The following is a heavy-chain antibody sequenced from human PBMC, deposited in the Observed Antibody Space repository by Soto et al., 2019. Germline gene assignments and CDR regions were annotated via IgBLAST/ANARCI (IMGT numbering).Heavy chain of an antibody. D-gene: IGHD3-22*01. J-gene: IGHJ4*02. CDR1: GFTFSSYA. CDR2: ISSNGGST. CDR3: VKDAGRSYYDSSGLAPDYFDY. Sequence: GGSLRVSCSASGFTFSSYAMHWVRQAPGKGLEYVSAISSNGGSTYYADSVKGRFTISRDNSKNTLYLQMSSLRAEDTAVYYCVKDAGRSYYDSSGLAPDYFDYWGQGTLVTVSS. V-gene: IGHV3-64D*06.